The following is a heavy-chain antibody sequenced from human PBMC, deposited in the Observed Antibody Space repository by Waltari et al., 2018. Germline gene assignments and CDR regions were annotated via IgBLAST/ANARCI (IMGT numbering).Heavy chain of an antibody. CDR3: ATAHYDSSGYPYYFDY. J-gene: IGHJ4*02. CDR1: GYTLTELS. CDR2: FDPEDGET. Sequence: QVQLVQSGAEVKKPGASVKVSCKVSGYTLTELSMHWVRPAPGKGLEWMGGFDPEDGETIYAQKFQGRVTMTEDTSTDTAYMELSSLRSEDTAVYYCATAHYDSSGYPYYFDYWGQGTLVTVSS. D-gene: IGHD3-22*01. V-gene: IGHV1-24*01.